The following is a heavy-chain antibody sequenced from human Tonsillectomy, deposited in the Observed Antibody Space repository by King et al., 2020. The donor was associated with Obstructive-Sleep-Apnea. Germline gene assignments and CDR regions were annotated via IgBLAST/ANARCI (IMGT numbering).Heavy chain of an antibody. CDR1: GFTFSYYG. V-gene: IGHV3-21*01. CDR3: AREVWVFCGGDCYSQGWYYYGMDV. CDR2: ISSSSSYI. Sequence: QLVQSGGGLVKPGGSLRLSFAAAGFTFSYYGMNWVRQAPGKGLEWVSSISSSSSYIYYADSVKGRVTIPRDNAKKSLYLQMKRLRAEDTAVYDCAREVWVFCGGDCYSQGWYYYGMDVWGQGTTVTVSS. D-gene: IGHD2-21*02. J-gene: IGHJ6*02.